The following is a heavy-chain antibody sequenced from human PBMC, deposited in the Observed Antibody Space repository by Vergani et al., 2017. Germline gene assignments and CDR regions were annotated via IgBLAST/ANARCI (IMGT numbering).Heavy chain of an antibody. D-gene: IGHD4-17*01. J-gene: IGHJ4*02. CDR1: GFTFSSYA. CDR2: ISYDGSNK. Sequence: QVQLVESGGGVVQPGRSLRLSCAASGFTFSSYAMHWVRQAPGKGLEWVEVISYDGSNKYYADSVKGRFTISRDNSKNTLYLQMNSLRAEDTAVYYCARGASGDYVSSFDYWGQGTLVTVSS. V-gene: IGHV3-30-3*01. CDR3: ARGASGDYVSSFDY.